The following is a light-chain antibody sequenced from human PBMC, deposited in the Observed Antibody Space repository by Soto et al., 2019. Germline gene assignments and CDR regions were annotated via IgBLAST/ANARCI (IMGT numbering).Light chain of an antibody. J-gene: IGLJ3*02. Sequence: QSVLTQPPSASGTPGQRVTISCYGSSSNIGSNTVNWYTQLPGTAPKVLIYSNNERPSGVPDRFSGSKSGTSASLAISGLQSEDEADYYCAAWDDSLNGPVFGGGTKVTVL. V-gene: IGLV1-44*01. CDR1: SSNIGSNT. CDR3: AAWDDSLNGPV. CDR2: SNN.